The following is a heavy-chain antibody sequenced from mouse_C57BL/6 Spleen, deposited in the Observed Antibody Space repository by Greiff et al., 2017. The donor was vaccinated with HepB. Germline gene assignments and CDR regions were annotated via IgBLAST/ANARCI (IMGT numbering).Heavy chain of an antibody. CDR1: GYTFTSYW. J-gene: IGHJ4*01. CDR3: ARGSTMSTTNPPYYYAMDY. D-gene: IGHD2-4*01. V-gene: IGHV1-55*01. CDR2: IYPGSGST. Sequence: QVQLQQPGAELVKPGASVKMSCKASGYTFTSYWITWVKQRPGQGLEWIGDIYPGSGSTNYNEKFTSKATLTVDTSSSTAYMQVSSLTSEDSAGYYCARGSTMSTTNPPYYYAMDYWGQGTSVTVSS.